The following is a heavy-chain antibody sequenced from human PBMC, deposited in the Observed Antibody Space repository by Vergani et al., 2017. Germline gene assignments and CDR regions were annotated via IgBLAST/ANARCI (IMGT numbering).Heavy chain of an antibody. Sequence: EVQLLQSGGGVIQPGGSVRLSCAASGFTFSACPMTWVRQAPGKGLEWVSAISARYPSTYYADSVKGRFTISRDNSKNMLYLQMNSLRSEDTAVYYCARSTRPSVPDDYWGQGTLVTVSS. CDR2: ISARYPST. CDR1: GFTFSACP. J-gene: IGHJ4*02. CDR3: ARSTRPSVPDDY. V-gene: IGHV3-23*01. D-gene: IGHD1-14*01.